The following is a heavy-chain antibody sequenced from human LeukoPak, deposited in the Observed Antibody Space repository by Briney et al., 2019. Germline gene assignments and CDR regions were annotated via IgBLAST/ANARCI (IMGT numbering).Heavy chain of an antibody. D-gene: IGHD5-24*01. CDR2: IYSGGST. CDR3: ARDRDGYNYLESWAFDI. J-gene: IGHJ3*02. Sequence: GGSLRLSCAASGFTFSSNYMNWVRQAPGKGLEGVSVIYSGGSTFYADSVKGRFTISRDNSKNTLYLQMNSLRAEDTAVYYCARDRDGYNYLESWAFDIWGQGTMVTVSS. CDR1: GFTFSSNY. V-gene: IGHV3-66*01.